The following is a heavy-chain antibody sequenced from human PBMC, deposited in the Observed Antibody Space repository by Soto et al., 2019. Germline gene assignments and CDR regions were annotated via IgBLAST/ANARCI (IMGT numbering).Heavy chain of an antibody. D-gene: IGHD4-17*01. CDR3: ARDDYGGDSGVLVDF. Sequence: ASVKVSCKTSGYTFTGHFMHWVRQAPGQGFEWMGWINPNSGGTNYLQRFQGRVSMTRGTSISTAYMELSRLTSDDTAVYYCARDDYGGDSGVLVDFWGQGTLVTVSS. J-gene: IGHJ4*02. V-gene: IGHV1-2*02. CDR1: GYTFTGHF. CDR2: INPNSGGT.